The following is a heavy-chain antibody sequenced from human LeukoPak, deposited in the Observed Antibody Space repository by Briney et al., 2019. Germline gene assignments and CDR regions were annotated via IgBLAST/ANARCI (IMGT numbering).Heavy chain of an antibody. Sequence: SETLSLTCTVSGGSISSYYWSWIRQPPGKGLEWIGYIYYSGSTNYNPSLKSRVTMSVDTSKNQFSLKLSSVTAADTAVYYCARVSGDYGEWFDPWGQGTLVTVSS. D-gene: IGHD4-17*01. CDR1: GGSISSYY. CDR3: ARVSGDYGEWFDP. CDR2: IYYSGST. V-gene: IGHV4-59*01. J-gene: IGHJ5*02.